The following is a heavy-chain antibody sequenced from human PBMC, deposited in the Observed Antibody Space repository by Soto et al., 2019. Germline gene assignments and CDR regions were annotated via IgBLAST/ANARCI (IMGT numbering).Heavy chain of an antibody. V-gene: IGHV3-23*01. D-gene: IGHD3-22*01. Sequence: GGSLRLSCAASGFTFSSYAMSWVRQAPGKGLEWVSAISGSGGSTYYADSVKGRFTISRDNSKNTLYLRMNSLRAEDTAVYYCAKVHVDYYDSSGYGLDAFDIWGQGTMVTVSS. J-gene: IGHJ3*02. CDR1: GFTFSSYA. CDR2: ISGSGGST. CDR3: AKVHVDYYDSSGYGLDAFDI.